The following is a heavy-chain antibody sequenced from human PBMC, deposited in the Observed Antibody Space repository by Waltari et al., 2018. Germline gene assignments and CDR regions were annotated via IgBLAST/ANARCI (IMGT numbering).Heavy chain of an antibody. V-gene: IGHV4-61*09. CDR2: IYSSGTT. D-gene: IGHD3-16*01. CDR3: ARGTVEYIWGSYIRN. J-gene: IGHJ4*01. Sequence: QVQLQESGPGLVKPSQTLSLTCTVSGGSIRSGTYYWRWIGQPAGRGLEWIGYIYSSGTTNDNPPPTMRVTISVAASKNMFSLKLSCVTAAYTAVYYCARGTVEYIWGSYIRNWGHGTLVTVSS. CDR1: GGSIRSGTYY.